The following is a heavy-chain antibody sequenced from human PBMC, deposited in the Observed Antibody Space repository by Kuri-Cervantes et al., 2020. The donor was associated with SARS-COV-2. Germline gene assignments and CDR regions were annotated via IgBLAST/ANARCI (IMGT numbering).Heavy chain of an antibody. V-gene: IGHV1-18*01. CDR1: GYTFTSYG. Sequence: GGSLRLSCKASGYTFTSYGISWVRQAPGQGLEWMGWISAYNGNTNYAQKLQGRVTITRDTSASTAYMELSSLRSEDSAMYYCARAINGSSYGFYYYYGMDVWGQGTAVTVSS. D-gene: IGHD5-18*01. CDR2: ISAYNGNT. CDR3: ARAINGSSYGFYYYYGMDV. J-gene: IGHJ6*02.